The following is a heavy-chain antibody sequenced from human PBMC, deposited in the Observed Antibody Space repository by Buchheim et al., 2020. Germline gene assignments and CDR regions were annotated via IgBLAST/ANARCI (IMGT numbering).Heavy chain of an antibody. CDR2: IGGDGSSR. CDR3: ARGSNDWYGIDY. CDR1: GFTFSHYW. Sequence: EVQLVESGGGLVQPGGSLRLSCAASGFTFSHYWMYWLRQAPGKGLVWVSRIGGDGSSRDFADSMTGRFTISRDNTKNTLDLQMNSVRAEDTAIYYCARGSNDWYGIDYWGLGT. D-gene: IGHD3-9*01. V-gene: IGHV3-74*01. J-gene: IGHJ4*02.